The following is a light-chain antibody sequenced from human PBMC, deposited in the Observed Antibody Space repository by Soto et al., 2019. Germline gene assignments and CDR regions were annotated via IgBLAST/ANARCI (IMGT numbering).Light chain of an antibody. J-gene: IGKJ4*01. CDR1: QSVSSY. CDR3: QQRSNWPLP. V-gene: IGKV3-11*01. Sequence: EIVLTQSVATVSLSPGERATLSCTASQSVSSYLAWYQQKPGQAPRLLIYDASNRATGIPARFSGSGSGTDFTLTISSLEPEDFAVYYCQQRSNWPLPSAGRAKVDIK. CDR2: DAS.